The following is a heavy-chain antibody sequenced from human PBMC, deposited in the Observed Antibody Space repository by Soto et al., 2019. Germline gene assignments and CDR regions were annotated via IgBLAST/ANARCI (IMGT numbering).Heavy chain of an antibody. V-gene: IGHV5-51*01. Sequence: GEALKISCQTSGYTFRNNWIGLVRQMPGKGLEGVGIIYPGDSETRYSPSFQGQVTISPARSSNTAYLKWPSLQASDPAMYYCARLLDSWGAPPYLDSWGQGPMVT. J-gene: IGHJ4*02. D-gene: IGHD1-26*01. CDR3: ARLLDSWGAPPYLDS. CDR1: GYTFRNNW. CDR2: IYPGDSET.